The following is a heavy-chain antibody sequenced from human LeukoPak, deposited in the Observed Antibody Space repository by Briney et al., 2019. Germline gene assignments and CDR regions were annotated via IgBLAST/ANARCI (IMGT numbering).Heavy chain of an antibody. Sequence: GGSLRLSCAASGFTFSNYAMSWARQAPGKGLEWVSAVSPSGGSTYYADSVKGRFTISRDNSKNTLYLQMNSLRAEDTAVYYCAKRGPYNLGSYPDYWGQGTLVTVSS. D-gene: IGHD1-26*01. V-gene: IGHV3-23*01. CDR1: GFTFSNYA. J-gene: IGHJ4*02. CDR3: AKRGPYNLGSYPDY. CDR2: VSPSGGST.